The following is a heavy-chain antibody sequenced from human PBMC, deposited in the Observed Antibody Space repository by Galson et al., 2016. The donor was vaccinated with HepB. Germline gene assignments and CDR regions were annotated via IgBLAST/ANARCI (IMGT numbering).Heavy chain of an antibody. V-gene: IGHV3-11*01. CDR1: GFTFTKFY. J-gene: IGHJ4*02. CDR3: ARTDPSSLLVGGVFFDL. CDR2: IGNGPSAT. Sequence: SLRLSCATSGFTFTKFYFSWVRQAPGKGLEWISYIGNGPSATFFADSVQGRFSISRDNARNSVSLQMSTLRAEDTAVYYCARTDPSSLLVGGVFFDLWGQGTLVIVSS. D-gene: IGHD3-16*01.